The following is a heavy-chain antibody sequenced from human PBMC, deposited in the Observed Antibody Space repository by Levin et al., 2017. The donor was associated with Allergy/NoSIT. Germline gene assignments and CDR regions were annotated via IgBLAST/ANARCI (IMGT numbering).Heavy chain of an antibody. Sequence: SETLSLTCTVSGGSISSSSYYWGWIRQPPGKGLEWIGSIYYSGSTYYNPSLKTRVTISVETSKNQFSLKLSSVTAADTAVYYCARAAYYYDSSGFDYWGQGTLVTVSS. CDR2: IYYSGST. J-gene: IGHJ4*02. V-gene: IGHV4-39*07. CDR1: GGSISSSSYY. D-gene: IGHD3-22*01. CDR3: ARAAYYYDSSGFDY.